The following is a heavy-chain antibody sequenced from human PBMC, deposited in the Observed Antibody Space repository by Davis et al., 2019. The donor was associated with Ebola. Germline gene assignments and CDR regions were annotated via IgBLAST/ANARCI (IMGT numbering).Heavy chain of an antibody. CDR3: VKGSGSFPDS. CDR2: ISNNGDAT. Sequence: GESLKISCSASGFSFSDYPVHWVRQAPGKGLEYVSLISNNGDATYYADSVKGRFTISRDNSKNTLYLQMSSLRTEDTAVYYCVKGSGSFPDSWGQGTLVTVSS. V-gene: IGHV3-64D*06. CDR1: GFSFSDYP. D-gene: IGHD3-10*01. J-gene: IGHJ5*01.